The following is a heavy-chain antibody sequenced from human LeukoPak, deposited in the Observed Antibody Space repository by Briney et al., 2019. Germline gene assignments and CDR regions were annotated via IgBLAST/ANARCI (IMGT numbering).Heavy chain of an antibody. CDR2: ISGSGGST. J-gene: IGHJ5*02. V-gene: IGHV3-23*01. CDR1: GFTFSSYA. CDR3: AKDKQLVLWFDP. Sequence: GGSLRLSCAASGFTFSSYAMSWVHQAPGKGLEWVTAISGSGGSTYYADSVKGRFTISRDNSKNTLYLQMNSLRAEDTAVYYCAKDKQLVLWFDPWGQGTLVTVSS. D-gene: IGHD6-6*01.